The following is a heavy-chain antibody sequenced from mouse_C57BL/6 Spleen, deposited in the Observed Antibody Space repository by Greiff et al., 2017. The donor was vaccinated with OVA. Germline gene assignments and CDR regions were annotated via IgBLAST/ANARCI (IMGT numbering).Heavy chain of an antibody. CDR1: GYTFTSYW. D-gene: IGHD2-4*01. CDR2: IYPGSGST. V-gene: IGHV1-55*01. CDR3: ARYDYDGREFAY. Sequence: QVQLQQPGAELVKPGASVKMSCKASGYTFTSYWITWVKQRPGQGLEWIGDIYPGSGSTNYNEKFKSKATLTVDTSSSTAYMQLSSLTSEDSAVYYCARYDYDGREFAYWGQGTLVTVSA. J-gene: IGHJ3*01.